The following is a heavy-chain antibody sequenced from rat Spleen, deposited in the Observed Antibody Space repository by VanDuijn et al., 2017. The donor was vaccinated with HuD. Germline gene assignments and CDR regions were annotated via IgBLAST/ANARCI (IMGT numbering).Heavy chain of an antibody. J-gene: IGHJ2*01. CDR2: ITNTGGST. D-gene: IGHD1-2*01. V-gene: IGHV5-46*01. CDR3: TRKVYSSYGY. CDR1: GFSFSSFA. Sequence: EVQLVESGGGLVQPGRSLKLSCAASGFSFSSFAMAWVRQAPKKGLEWVATITNTGGSTYYPDSVKGRFTISRDNAKSTLYLQMNSLRSEDTATYYCTRKVYSSYGYWGQGVMVTVSS.